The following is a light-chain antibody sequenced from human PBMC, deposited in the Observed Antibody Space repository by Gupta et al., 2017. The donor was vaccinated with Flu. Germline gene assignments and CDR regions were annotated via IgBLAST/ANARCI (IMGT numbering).Light chain of an antibody. J-gene: IGKJ2*01. CDR1: QSIRDW. V-gene: IGKV1-5*03. CDR3: QQYDTYSGT. Sequence: GARVTITCRASQSIRDWLAWYQQKPGKAPNLLIYKASSLESGVPSRFSGSGSGTEFTLTISSLQPDDFATYYCQQYDTYSGTFGQGTKLEIK. CDR2: KAS.